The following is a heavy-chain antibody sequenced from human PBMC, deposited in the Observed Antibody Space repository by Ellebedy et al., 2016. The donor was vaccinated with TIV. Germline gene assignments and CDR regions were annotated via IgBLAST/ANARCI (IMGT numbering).Heavy chain of an antibody. Sequence: SETLSLXXTVSGGSINSGSYYWSWIRQPAGKGLEWIGRIYIGGSTNYNPSLKSRVTMSVDRSRYQFSLKLTSVAASDTAVYYCARGHYYYMDVWGKGTTVTVSS. CDR1: GGSINSGSYY. CDR3: ARGHYYYMDV. J-gene: IGHJ6*03. CDR2: IYIGGST. V-gene: IGHV4-61*02.